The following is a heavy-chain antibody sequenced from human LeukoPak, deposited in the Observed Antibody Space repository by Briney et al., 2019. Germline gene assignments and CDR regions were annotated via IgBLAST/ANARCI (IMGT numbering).Heavy chain of an antibody. Sequence: PGGSLRLSCAASGFTFSSYAMHWVRQAPGKRLEGVVVISYDGSNKYYANSVKGRFTISRDNSKNTLYLQMNSLRAEDTAVYYCARDLGPSGYDAFDIWGQGTMVTVSS. V-gene: IGHV3-30*04. CDR1: GFTFSSYA. CDR3: ARDLGPSGYDAFDI. D-gene: IGHD3-3*01. CDR2: ISYDGSNK. J-gene: IGHJ3*02.